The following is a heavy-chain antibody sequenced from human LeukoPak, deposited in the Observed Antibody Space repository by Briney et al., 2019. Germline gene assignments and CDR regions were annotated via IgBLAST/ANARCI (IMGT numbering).Heavy chain of an antibody. D-gene: IGHD3-22*01. Sequence: SETPSLTCTVSGGSISSNRCYWGWIRQPPGKGLEWIGSFYYSGTTYYNPSLKSRVTISVDTSKNQFSLKLSSVTAADTAVYYCARQVIHYSETSAYYYVDNWGRGTLVTVSS. V-gene: IGHV4-39*01. CDR1: GGSISSNRCY. J-gene: IGHJ4*02. CDR3: ARQVIHYSETSAYYYVDN. CDR2: FYYSGTT.